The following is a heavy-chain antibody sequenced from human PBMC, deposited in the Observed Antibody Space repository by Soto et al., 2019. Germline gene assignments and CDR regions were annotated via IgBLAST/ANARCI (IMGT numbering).Heavy chain of an antibody. Sequence: QLVQSGAEVKKPRAALKVSCKPSGYAFTTYGITWVRQPPGQGLEWMGWITTNNGNTNYPQEFRGRVTLTTNPSKTTAFMELRRLRSDDMAGYYCARLSYGSGGAFGFDIWGQGTVVTVSS. D-gene: IGHD2-15*01. CDR3: ARLSYGSGGAFGFDI. V-gene: IGHV1-18*03. J-gene: IGHJ3*02. CDR2: ITTNNGNT. CDR1: GYAFTTYG.